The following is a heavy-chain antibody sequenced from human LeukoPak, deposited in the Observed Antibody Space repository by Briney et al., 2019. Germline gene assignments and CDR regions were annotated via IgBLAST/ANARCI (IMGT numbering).Heavy chain of an antibody. CDR3: ARALIVVGSYFDY. D-gene: IGHD2-15*01. CDR1: GFTFSNYW. J-gene: IGHJ4*02. Sequence: GGSMRLSCAASGFTFSNYWMSWVRQAPGKGLEWVANIKQGGSEKYYVDSVKGRFTISRDNAKSSLYLQMNSLGAEDTAVYSCARALIVVGSYFDYWGQGTLVTVSS. CDR2: IKQGGSEK. V-gene: IGHV3-7*01.